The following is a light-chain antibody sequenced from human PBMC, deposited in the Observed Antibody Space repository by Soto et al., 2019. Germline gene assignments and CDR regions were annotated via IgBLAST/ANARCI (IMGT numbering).Light chain of an antibody. CDR3: AVWDDSLSGVV. Sequence: HSVPAQPPSASGTPGQRVTISCSGSTSNIGSNLASWYQQLPGSAPKLLIYNDNERPSGVPDRFSGSKSGTSASLGISGLRSEDEAHYFCAVWDDSLSGVVFGGGTKVTVL. J-gene: IGLJ2*01. V-gene: IGLV1-47*02. CDR2: NDN. CDR1: TSNIGSNL.